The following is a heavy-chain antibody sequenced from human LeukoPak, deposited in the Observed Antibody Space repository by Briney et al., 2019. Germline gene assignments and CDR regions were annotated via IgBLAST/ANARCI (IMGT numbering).Heavy chain of an antibody. Sequence: GGSLTLSCAGSGFTVSTNYMNWVRQAPGKGLEWVSVIYSGGSTYYADSVKGRFTISRDNSKNTLYLQMNSLRAEDTAVYYCARADSSTWCSLNLIWGQGTMVTVSS. D-gene: IGHD6-13*01. V-gene: IGHV3-53*01. CDR2: IYSGGST. CDR3: ARADSSTWCSLNLI. J-gene: IGHJ3*02. CDR1: GFTVSTNY.